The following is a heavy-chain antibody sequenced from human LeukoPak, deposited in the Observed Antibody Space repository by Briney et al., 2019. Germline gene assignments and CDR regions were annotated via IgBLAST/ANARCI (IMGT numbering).Heavy chain of an antibody. D-gene: IGHD6-6*01. CDR3: ARVRPHPIIDV. J-gene: IGHJ6*03. CDR1: GFTVSSNY. V-gene: IGHV3-53*01. Sequence: GGSLRLSCAASGFTVSSNYMSWLRQAPGKGLEWVSVIYTGVSTYYADSVKGRFAISRDNSKNTLYLQMNGLRAEDTAVYYCARVRPHPIIDVWGKGTTVTVSS. CDR2: IYTGVST.